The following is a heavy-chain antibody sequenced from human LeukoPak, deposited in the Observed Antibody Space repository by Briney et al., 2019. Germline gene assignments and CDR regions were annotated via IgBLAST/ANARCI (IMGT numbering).Heavy chain of an antibody. CDR1: GFTFDDYA. D-gene: IGHD3-3*01. CDR2: IKQDGSEK. CDR3: AREGLRFLEWSPDY. J-gene: IGHJ4*02. V-gene: IGHV3-7*01. Sequence: GGSLRLSCAASGFTFDDYAMHWVRQAPGKGLEWVANIKQDGSEKYYVDSVKGRFTISRDNAKNSLYLQMNSLRAEDTAVYYCAREGLRFLEWSPDYWGQGTLVTVSS.